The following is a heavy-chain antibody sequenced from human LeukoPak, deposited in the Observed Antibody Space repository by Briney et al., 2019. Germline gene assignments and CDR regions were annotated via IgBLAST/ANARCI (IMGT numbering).Heavy chain of an antibody. CDR1: GFTFSSYS. V-gene: IGHV3-21*01. CDR2: IYGGGGT. J-gene: IGHJ6*03. CDR3: ARGAYNYMDV. D-gene: IGHD3-16*01. Sequence: PGGSLRLSCAASGFTFSSYSMNWVRQAPGKGLEWVSTIYGGGGTYYADSVRGRFTISRDNANNLLYLQMNSLRAEDTAVYYCARGAYNYMDVWGKGTTVTVS.